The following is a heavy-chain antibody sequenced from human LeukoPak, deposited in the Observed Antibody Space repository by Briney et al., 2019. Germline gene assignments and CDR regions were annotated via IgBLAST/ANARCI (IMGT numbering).Heavy chain of an antibody. CDR3: AKDQLGYCSSTSCPIDY. CDR2: IRYDGSNK. D-gene: IGHD2-2*01. Sequence: PGGSLRLSCAASGFTFSSYGMHWVRQAPGKGLGWVAFIRYDGSNKYYADSVKGRFTISRDNSKNTLYLQMNSLRAEDTAVYYCAKDQLGYCSSTSCPIDYWGQGTLVTVSS. V-gene: IGHV3-30*02. CDR1: GFTFSSYG. J-gene: IGHJ4*02.